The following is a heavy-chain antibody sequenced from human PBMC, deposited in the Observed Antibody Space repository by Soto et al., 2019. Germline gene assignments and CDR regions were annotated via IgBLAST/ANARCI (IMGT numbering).Heavy chain of an antibody. V-gene: IGHV1-46*01. Sequence: VKVSCKASGYTLTSYYMHWVLQAPGQGLEWMGIINPSGGSTSYAQKFQGRVTMTRDTSTSTVYMELSSLRSEDTAVYYCARNSSPGELDYWGQGTLVTVSS. D-gene: IGHD1-26*01. J-gene: IGHJ4*02. CDR1: GYTLTSYY. CDR2: INPSGGST. CDR3: ARNSSPGELDY.